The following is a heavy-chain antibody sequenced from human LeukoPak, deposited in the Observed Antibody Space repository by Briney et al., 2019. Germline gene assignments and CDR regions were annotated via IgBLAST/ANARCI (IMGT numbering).Heavy chain of an antibody. CDR2: INPNSGGT. J-gene: IGHJ4*02. CDR1: GCTFTGYY. V-gene: IGHV1-2*06. D-gene: IGHD4-17*01. Sequence: ASVKVSCKASGCTFTGYYMHWVRQAPGQGLEWMGRINPNSGGTNYAQKFQGRVTMTRDTSISTAYMELSRLRSDDTAVYYCARGVYYGDFDFDYWGQGTLVTVSS. CDR3: ARGVYYGDFDFDY.